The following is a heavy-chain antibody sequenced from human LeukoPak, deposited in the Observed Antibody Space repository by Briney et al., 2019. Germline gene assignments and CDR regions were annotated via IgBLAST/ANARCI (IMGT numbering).Heavy chain of an antibody. J-gene: IGHJ3*02. CDR1: GFTFSSYA. D-gene: IGHD6-6*01. CDR2: ISSSGGST. V-gene: IGHV3-23*01. CDR3: ARDKGAAQARAFDI. Sequence: QPGGSLRLSCAASGFTFSSYAMSWVRQAPGKGLEWVSAISSSGGSTYYADSVKGRFTISRDNSKNTLSLQVSSLRAEDTAVYYCARDKGAAQARAFDIWGQGTMVTVSS.